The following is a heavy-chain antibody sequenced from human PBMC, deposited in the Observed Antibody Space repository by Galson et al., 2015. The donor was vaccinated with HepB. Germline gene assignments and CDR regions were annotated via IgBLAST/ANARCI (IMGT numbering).Heavy chain of an antibody. CDR3: ARVGESYGMDV. Sequence: SLRLSCAASGFTVSSNYMSWVRQAPGKGLEWVSVIYSGGSTYYADSVKGRFTISRDNSKNTLYVQMNSLRAEDTAVYYCARVGESYGMDVWGQGTTVTVSS. J-gene: IGHJ6*02. CDR1: GFTVSSNY. CDR2: IYSGGST. V-gene: IGHV3-66*01. D-gene: IGHD3-3*01.